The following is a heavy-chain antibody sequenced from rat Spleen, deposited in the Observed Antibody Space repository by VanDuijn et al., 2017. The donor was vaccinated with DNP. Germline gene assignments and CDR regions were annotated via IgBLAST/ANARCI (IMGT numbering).Heavy chain of an antibody. D-gene: IGHD1-12*02. CDR1: GFTFSNYD. J-gene: IGHJ2*01. Sequence: EVQLVESGGGLVQPGRSLKLSCAASGFTFSNYDMAWARQAPKKGLEWVAYISYDGDSTYYRDSVKGRFTISRDNAKSTLYLQMNSLRSEDMATYYCARPDYYDGSYPHYWGQGVMVTVSS. V-gene: IGHV5S23*01. CDR2: ISYDGDST. CDR3: ARPDYYDGSYPHY.